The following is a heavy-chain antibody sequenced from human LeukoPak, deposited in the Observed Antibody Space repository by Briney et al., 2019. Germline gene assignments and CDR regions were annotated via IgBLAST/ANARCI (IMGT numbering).Heavy chain of an antibody. V-gene: IGHV4-59*01. J-gene: IGHJ4*02. Sequence: PSETLSLTCTVSGGSISSYYWSWIRQSPGKGLEWIGYIYYSGNTNYNPSLKSRVTISVDTSKNQYSLKLSSVTAADTAVYYCARVGSYSFDYWGKGTLVTVSS. CDR2: IYYSGNT. CDR3: ARVGSYSFDY. D-gene: IGHD1-26*01. CDR1: GGSISSYY.